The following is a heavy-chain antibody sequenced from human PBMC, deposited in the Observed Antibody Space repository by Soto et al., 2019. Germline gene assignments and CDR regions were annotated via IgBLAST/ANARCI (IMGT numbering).Heavy chain of an antibody. CDR2: ISRSSSTI. D-gene: IGHD6-6*01. CDR3: ARDGSIAPQRGYYGMDV. CDR1: GFTFSSYS. V-gene: IGHV3-48*02. Sequence: EVQLVESGGGLVQPGGSLRLSCAASGFTFSSYSMNWVRQAPGKGLEWVSYISRSSSTIYYADSVKGRFTISRDNAKNSLYLQMNSLRDEDTAVYYCARDGSIAPQRGYYGMDVWGQGTTVTVSS. J-gene: IGHJ6*02.